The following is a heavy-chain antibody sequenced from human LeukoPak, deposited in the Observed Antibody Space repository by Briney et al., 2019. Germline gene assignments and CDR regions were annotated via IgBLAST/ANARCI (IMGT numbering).Heavy chain of an antibody. Sequence: GGSLRLSCAASGSTFSSYWMSWVRQAPGKGLEWVANIKQDGSEKYYVDSVKGRFIISRDNAKNSLYLQMNSLRAEDTAVYYCARDSGYGYNWFDPWGQGTLVTVSS. D-gene: IGHD5-12*01. J-gene: IGHJ5*02. CDR2: IKQDGSEK. CDR1: GSTFSSYW. V-gene: IGHV3-7*03. CDR3: ARDSGYGYNWFDP.